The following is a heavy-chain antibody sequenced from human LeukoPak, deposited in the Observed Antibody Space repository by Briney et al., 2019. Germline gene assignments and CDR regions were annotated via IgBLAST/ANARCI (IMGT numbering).Heavy chain of an antibody. V-gene: IGHV4-61*01. CDR3: ARGSRGYTYG. D-gene: IGHD5-18*01. CDR1: GASVSSGSYY. J-gene: IGHJ4*02. CDR2: IYYSGST. Sequence: SETLSLTCTVSGASVSSGSYYWRRIRQPPGKGLEWIGYIYYSGSTNYNPSLKSRVTISVDTSKNQFSLKLSSVTAADTAVYYCARGSRGYTYGWGQGTLVTVSS.